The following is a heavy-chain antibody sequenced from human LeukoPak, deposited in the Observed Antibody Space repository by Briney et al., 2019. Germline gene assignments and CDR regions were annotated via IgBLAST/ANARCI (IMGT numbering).Heavy chain of an antibody. J-gene: IGHJ4*02. CDR1: GGSFSGYY. CDR3: ARRRLWRFNYFDY. CDR2: INHSGST. V-gene: IGHV4-34*01. Sequence: SETLSLTCAVYGGSFSGYYWSWIRQPPGKGLEWIGEINHSGSTNYNPSLKSRVTISVDTSKNQFSLKLSSVTAADTAVYYCARRRLWRFNYFDYWGQGTLVTVSS. D-gene: IGHD5-18*01.